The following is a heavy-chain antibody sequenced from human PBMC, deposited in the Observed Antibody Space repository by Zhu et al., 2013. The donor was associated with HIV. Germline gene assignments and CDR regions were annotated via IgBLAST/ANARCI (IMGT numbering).Heavy chain of an antibody. CDR2: ISADNGNT. CDR1: GHTYTTYG. CDR3: ASSHLRDPLRYFDWSKNYYGMDV. Sequence: QVQLVQSGAEVKKPGASVKVSCKTSGHTYTTYGISWVRQAPGQGLEWMGWISADNGNTQYAQKFEGRVTLTTDTSTSTAYMEVRSLRVDDTAVYYCASSHLRDPLRYFDWSKNYYGMDVWGQGTTVTVSS. V-gene: IGHV1-18*01. D-gene: IGHD3-9*01. J-gene: IGHJ6*02.